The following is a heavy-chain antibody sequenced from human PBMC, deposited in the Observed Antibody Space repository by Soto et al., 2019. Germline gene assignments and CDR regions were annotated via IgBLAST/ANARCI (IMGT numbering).Heavy chain of an antibody. CDR2: IYYSGST. Sequence: QVQLQESGPGLVKPSETLSLTCTVSGGSITSSYWSWIRQPPGKGLEWIGYIYYSGSTNYNPSLKSQVTISVDTSKNQFSLNLSSVTAADTAVYFCARGLRYFDWWGQGTLVTVSS. V-gene: IGHV4-59*01. J-gene: IGHJ4*02. CDR1: GGSITSSY. D-gene: IGHD3-9*01. CDR3: ARGLRYFDW.